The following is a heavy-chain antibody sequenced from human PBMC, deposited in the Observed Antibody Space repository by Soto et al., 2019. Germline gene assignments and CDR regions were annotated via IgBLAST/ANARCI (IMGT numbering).Heavy chain of an antibody. CDR3: ARATNRADIVVVPAAENDY. V-gene: IGHV3-33*01. J-gene: IGHJ4*02. CDR2: IWNGRSNK. D-gene: IGHD2-2*01. CDR1: GFTFSSYG. Sequence: GGSLRLSCAASGFTFSSYGMHWVRQAPGKELEWVAAIWNGRSNKYYADSVKGRFTISRDNAKNSLYLQMNSLRAEDTAVYYCARATNRADIVVVPAAENDYWGQGTLVTVSS.